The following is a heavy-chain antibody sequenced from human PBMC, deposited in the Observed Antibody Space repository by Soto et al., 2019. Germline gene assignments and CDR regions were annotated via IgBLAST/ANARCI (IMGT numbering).Heavy chain of an antibody. CDR3: AREGEYCSCTSCYPYGMDV. D-gene: IGHD2-2*01. CDR1: GFTFSSYS. CDR2: ISSSSSYI. V-gene: IGHV3-21*01. Sequence: GGSLRLSCAASGFTFSSYSMNWVRQAPGKGLEWVSSISSSSSYIYYADSVKGRFTISRDNAKNSLYLQMNSLRAEDTAVYYCAREGEYCSCTSCYPYGMDVWGQGTTVTVSS. J-gene: IGHJ6*02.